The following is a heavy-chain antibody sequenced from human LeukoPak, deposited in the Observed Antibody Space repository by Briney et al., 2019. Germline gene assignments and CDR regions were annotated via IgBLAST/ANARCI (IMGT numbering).Heavy chain of an antibody. V-gene: IGHV3-33*01. Sequence: GGSLRLSCAASGFTFSSYGMHWVRQAPGKGLEWVAVIWYDGSNKYYADSVKGRFTISRDNSKNTLYLQMNSLRAEDTAVYYSARDMGYYYYGMDVWGQGTTVTVSS. J-gene: IGHJ6*02. CDR1: GFTFSSYG. D-gene: IGHD3-16*01. CDR3: ARDMGYYYYGMDV. CDR2: IWYDGSNK.